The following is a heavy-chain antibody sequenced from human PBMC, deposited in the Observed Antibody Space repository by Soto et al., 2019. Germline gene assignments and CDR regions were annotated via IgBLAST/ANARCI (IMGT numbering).Heavy chain of an antibody. CDR1: GGTFSSYA. V-gene: IGHV1-69*01. Sequence: QVQLVQSGAEVKKPGSSVKVSCKASGGTFSSYAISWVRQAPGQGLEWMGGIIPTFGTANYAQKFQGRVTITADESTSTAYMELSSLRSEDTAVYYCARARTTYSSSSLGWFDPWGQGTLVTVSS. J-gene: IGHJ5*02. CDR2: IIPTFGTA. CDR3: ARARTTYSSSSLGWFDP. D-gene: IGHD6-6*01.